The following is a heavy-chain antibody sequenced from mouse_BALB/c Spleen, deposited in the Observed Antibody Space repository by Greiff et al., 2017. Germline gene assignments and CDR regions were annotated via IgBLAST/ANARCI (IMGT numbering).Heavy chain of an antibody. V-gene: IGHV10-1*02. CDR3: VREGLLRLYWYFDV. CDR1: GFTFNTYA. Sequence: EVQRVESGGGLVQPKGSLKLSCAASGFTFNTYAMNWVRQAPGKGLEWVARIRSKSNNYATYYADSVKDRFTISRDDSQSMLYLQMNNLKTEDTAMYYCVREGLLRLYWYFDVWGAGTTVTVSS. D-gene: IGHD2-3*01. J-gene: IGHJ1*01. CDR2: IRSKSNNYAT.